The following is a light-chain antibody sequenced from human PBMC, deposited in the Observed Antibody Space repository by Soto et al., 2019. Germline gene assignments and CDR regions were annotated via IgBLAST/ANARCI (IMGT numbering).Light chain of an antibody. Sequence: QSVLPQTPSASGSPGQSVTISCPGSSDDIGGYDYVSWYQHHPGRTPKLIIYQANKRPSGVPDRFSGSKSGNTASLTVPGLQAEDGADYYCSSYAVKKNFVVYGSGTKVTVL. J-gene: IGLJ1*01. V-gene: IGLV2-8*01. CDR3: SSYAVKKNFVV. CDR2: QAN. CDR1: SDDIGGYDY.